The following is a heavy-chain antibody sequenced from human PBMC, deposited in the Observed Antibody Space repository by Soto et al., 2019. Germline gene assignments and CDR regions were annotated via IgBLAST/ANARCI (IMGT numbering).Heavy chain of an antibody. D-gene: IGHD3-22*01. V-gene: IGHV4-39*01. CDR1: GGSISSSSYY. CDR3: ARRAYYYDSSPLNDY. J-gene: IGHJ4*02. Sequence: QLQLQESGPGLVKPSETLSLTCTVSGGSISSSSYYWGWIRQPPGKGLEWIGSIYYSGSTYYNPSLKSRVTISVDTSKNQFSLKLSSVTAADTAVYYCARRAYYYDSSPLNDYWGQGTLVTVSS. CDR2: IYYSGST.